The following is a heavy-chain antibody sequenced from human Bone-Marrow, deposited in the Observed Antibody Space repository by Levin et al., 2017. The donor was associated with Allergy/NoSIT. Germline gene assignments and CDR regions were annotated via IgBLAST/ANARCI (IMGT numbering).Heavy chain of an antibody. CDR3: ARYCSSASCYFDAFDI. D-gene: IGHD2-2*01. J-gene: IGHJ3*02. CDR1: GFSVSDNY. V-gene: IGHV3-53*01. Sequence: GGSLRLSCVAAGFSVSDNYMSWVRQAPGKGLEWVSVLYSGGTTTFYADSVKGRFTISRDNSKNTLYLQMDSLRAEDTDIYYCARYCSSASCYFDAFDIWGQGTMVTVSS. CDR2: LYSGGTTT.